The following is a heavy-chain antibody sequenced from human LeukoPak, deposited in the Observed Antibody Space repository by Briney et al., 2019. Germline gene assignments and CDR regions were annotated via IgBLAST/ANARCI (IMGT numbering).Heavy chain of an antibody. D-gene: IGHD3-16*02. J-gene: IGHJ4*02. CDR3: ARDQHDHVWGSYRPYFDY. V-gene: IGHV1-18*01. CDR1: GYTFTSYG. Sequence: ASVTVSCKASGYTFTSYGISWVRQAPGQGLEWMGSIYTYNGNTKYVQNLQGRVTMTTDTSTNTAYMELRSLRSDDTAVYYCARDQHDHVWGSYRPYFDYWGQGTLVTVSS. CDR2: IYTYNGNT.